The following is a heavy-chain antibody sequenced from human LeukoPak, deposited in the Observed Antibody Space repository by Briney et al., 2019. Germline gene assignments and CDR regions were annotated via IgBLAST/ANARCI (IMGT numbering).Heavy chain of an antibody. CDR2: FDPEDGET. CDR1: GYTLTELS. Sequence: ASVKVSCKVSGYTLTELSMHWVRQAPGKGLEWMGGFDPEDGETIYAQKFQGRVTMTEDTSTGTAYMELSSLRSEDTAVYYCATGISSNYWFDPWGQGTLVTVSS. D-gene: IGHD6-13*01. V-gene: IGHV1-24*01. CDR3: ATGISSNYWFDP. J-gene: IGHJ5*02.